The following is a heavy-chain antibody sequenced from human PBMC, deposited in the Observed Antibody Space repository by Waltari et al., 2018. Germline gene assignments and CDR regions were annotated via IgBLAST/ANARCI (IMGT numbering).Heavy chain of an antibody. Sequence: EEQLVESGGRLVQSGGSLRLSCAASGFTVRDNYMPCVRQAPGKGLEWVSVIYNDGSTFYAESVKGRFTISREISRNEVSLQMHSVRGDDAGIYYCAREWSNATTWFGGYFDLWGQGTQVIVSS. CDR3: AREWSNATTWFGGYFDL. D-gene: IGHD3-16*01. J-gene: IGHJ4*02. V-gene: IGHV3-53*01. CDR1: GFTVRDNY. CDR2: IYNDGST.